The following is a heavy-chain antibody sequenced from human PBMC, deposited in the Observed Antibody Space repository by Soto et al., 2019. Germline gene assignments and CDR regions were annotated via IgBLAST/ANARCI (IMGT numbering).Heavy chain of an antibody. V-gene: IGHV1-18*01. CDR1: GYTFTSYG. D-gene: IGHD3-22*01. CDR3: ARDAYYYDSSGYGDAFDI. CDR2: ISAYNGNT. Sequence: AASVKVSCKASGYTFTSYGISWVRQAPGQGLEWMGWISAYNGNTNYAQKLQGRVTMTTDTSTSTAYMELRSLRSDDTAVYYCARDAYYYDSSGYGDAFDIWGQGTMVTV. J-gene: IGHJ3*02.